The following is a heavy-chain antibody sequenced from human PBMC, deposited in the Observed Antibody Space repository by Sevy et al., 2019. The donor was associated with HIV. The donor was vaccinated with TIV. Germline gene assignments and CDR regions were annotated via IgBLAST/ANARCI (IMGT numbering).Heavy chain of an antibody. CDR2: IHQSAST. CDR1: GASFSDYY. Sequence: SETLSLTCSVFGASFSDYYWSWIRQPPGKGLEWIGEIHQSASTNYNPSLRSRVIISVDRSKNQFSLNLRSVTAADTAVYFCTRVGGFYDKGFDSWGQGTLVTVSS. V-gene: IGHV4-34*01. CDR3: TRVGGFYDKGFDS. J-gene: IGHJ4*02. D-gene: IGHD3-22*01.